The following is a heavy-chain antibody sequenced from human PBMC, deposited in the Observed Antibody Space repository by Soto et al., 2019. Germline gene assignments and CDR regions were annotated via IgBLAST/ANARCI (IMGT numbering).Heavy chain of an antibody. D-gene: IGHD1-26*01. CDR1: LFTFSSYA. CDR2: ISSNGGST. CDR3: VQFSGSYSYFDY. V-gene: IGHV3-64D*08. Sequence: PDWSLRHSWSSSLFTFSSYAMSLVPHAPGKGLEWVSAISSNGGSTYYADSVKGRFTISRDNSKNTLYLQMSSLRAEDTAVYYCVQFSGSYSYFDYWGQGTLVTVSS. J-gene: IGHJ4*02.